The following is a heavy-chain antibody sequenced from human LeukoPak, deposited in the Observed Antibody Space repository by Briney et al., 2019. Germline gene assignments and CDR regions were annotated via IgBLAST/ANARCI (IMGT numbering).Heavy chain of an antibody. Sequence: PSETLSLTCTVSGDSISSGGYHWNWIRQRPGKGLEWIGYIYDSGSTYYSPSLKSRLTISVDTSKNQFSLNLISVTAADTAVYYCGGSGYWGQGTLVTVSS. CDR2: IYDSGST. J-gene: IGHJ4*02. V-gene: IGHV4-31*03. CDR1: GDSISSGGYH. CDR3: GGSGY.